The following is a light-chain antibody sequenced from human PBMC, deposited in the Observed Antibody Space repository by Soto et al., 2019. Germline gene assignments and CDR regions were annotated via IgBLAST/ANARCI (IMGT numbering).Light chain of an antibody. CDR3: QQRSNWPPVYT. J-gene: IGKJ2*01. V-gene: IGKV3-11*01. Sequence: EVVLTQSPATLSLSPGERATLSCRASQSVTSYLAWYQQKPGQAPSLLIYAASNRATGIPARFSGSGSGTDFNLTISSLEPEDFAVYYCQQRSNWPPVYTFGQGTKLQIK. CDR2: AAS. CDR1: QSVTSY.